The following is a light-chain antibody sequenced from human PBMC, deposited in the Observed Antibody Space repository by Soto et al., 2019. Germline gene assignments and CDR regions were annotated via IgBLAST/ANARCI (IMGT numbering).Light chain of an antibody. Sequence: DIQMTQSPSSLSASVGDRVTITCRASQSISSYLNWYQQKPGKAPKLLIYAASSLQSGVPSRFSGSGSGTEFTLTITSLQPEDFATYYCQQGYSSPLAFGQGTQVEIK. V-gene: IGKV1-39*01. J-gene: IGKJ1*01. CDR3: QQGYSSPLA. CDR1: QSISSY. CDR2: AAS.